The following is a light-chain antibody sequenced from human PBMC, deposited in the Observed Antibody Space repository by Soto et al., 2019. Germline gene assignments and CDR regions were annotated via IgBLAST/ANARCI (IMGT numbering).Light chain of an antibody. CDR2: DAS. CDR1: QSVGRDY. V-gene: IGKV3-20*01. Sequence: EIVLTQYPGTMSLSPGERATLSCRASQSVGRDYLAWYQQKRGQAPRLLMYDASSRATGIPDRFSGSGSGTDFTLTISRLEPEDFAEFYCQQYASSPLTFGGGTKVEIK. J-gene: IGKJ4*01. CDR3: QQYASSPLT.